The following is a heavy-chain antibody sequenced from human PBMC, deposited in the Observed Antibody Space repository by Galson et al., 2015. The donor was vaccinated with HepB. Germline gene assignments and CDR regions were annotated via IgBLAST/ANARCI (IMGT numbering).Heavy chain of an antibody. Sequence: SLRLSCAASGFTFSSHAMSWVRQAPAKGLEWVSGISGSGGSTHCADSVKGRFTISRDNSKNTLYLQMNSLRAEDTAVYYCAKDMEWLVPIYHFDYWGQGTLLTVSS. D-gene: IGHD6-19*01. CDR3: AKDMEWLVPIYHFDY. CDR2: ISGSGGST. J-gene: IGHJ4*02. CDR1: GFTFSSHA. V-gene: IGHV3-23*01.